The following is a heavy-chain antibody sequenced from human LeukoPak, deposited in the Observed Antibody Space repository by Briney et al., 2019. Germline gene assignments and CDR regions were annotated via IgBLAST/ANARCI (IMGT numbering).Heavy chain of an antibody. CDR1: GGSISSSSYY. J-gene: IGHJ6*03. CDR3: ARGHNWNDPRHMDV. Sequence: SETLSLTCTVSGGSISSSSYYWGWIRQPPGKGLEWIGSIYYSGSTYYNPSLKSRVTISVDTSKNQFSLKLSSVTAADTAVYYCARGHNWNDPRHMDVWGKGTTVTVSS. V-gene: IGHV4-39*07. D-gene: IGHD1-20*01. CDR2: IYYSGST.